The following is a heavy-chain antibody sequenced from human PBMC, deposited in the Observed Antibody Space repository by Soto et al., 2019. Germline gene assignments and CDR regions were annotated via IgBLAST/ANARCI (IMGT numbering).Heavy chain of an antibody. J-gene: IGHJ4*02. D-gene: IGHD3-16*01. CDR3: VGERYAGFDY. CDR2: TVNKAFSYTT. V-gene: IGHV3-72*01. Sequence: EGQLVESGGGLVQPGGSLRLFCTASAFRLSDQYLDWVRQAPGQGPEWVGRTVNKAFSYTTESAAAVKCRFTISRDDSEKSLYLQMTGLRTEVTDVYYCVGERYAGFDYWGQGDLVSVPS. CDR1: AFRLSDQY.